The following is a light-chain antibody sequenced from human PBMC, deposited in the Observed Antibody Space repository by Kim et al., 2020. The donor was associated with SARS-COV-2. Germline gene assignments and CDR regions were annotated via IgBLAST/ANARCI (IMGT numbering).Light chain of an antibody. J-gene: IGLJ2*01. V-gene: IGLV2-11*03. Sequence: GQSVTISCTGTSTGVGGYIYVSWYQQHPGKVPQLMFYDITKRPSGVPDRFSGSRSGNTASLTISGLQAEDEADYYCSSYSGSNAWLFGGGTQLTVL. CDR2: DIT. CDR3: SSYSGSNAWL. CDR1: STGVGGYIY.